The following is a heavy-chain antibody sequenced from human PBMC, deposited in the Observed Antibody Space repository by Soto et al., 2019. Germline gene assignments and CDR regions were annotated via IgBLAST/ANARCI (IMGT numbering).Heavy chain of an antibody. D-gene: IGHD2-21*02. Sequence: GGSLILSCEVSGFTLSMYSMTWVRQAPGKGLEWVAKIPQDGSDGHYLDSVKGRFTISRDNAKNSVYLQMNSLRADDTAVYYCARDHLILPAHDLFYGSDVWGQGAKVTVSS. J-gene: IGHJ6*02. CDR2: IPQDGSDG. V-gene: IGHV3-7*03. CDR3: ARDHLILPAHDLFYGSDV. CDR1: GFTLSMYS.